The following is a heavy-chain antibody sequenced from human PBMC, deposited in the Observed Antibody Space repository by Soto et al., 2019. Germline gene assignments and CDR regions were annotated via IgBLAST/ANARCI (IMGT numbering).Heavy chain of an antibody. CDR1: GGSISSGGYY. J-gene: IGHJ5*02. CDR3: ARKQQLASAGWFDP. V-gene: IGHV4-31*03. D-gene: IGHD6-13*01. CDR2: IYYSGST. Sequence: QVQLQESGPGLVKPSQTLSLTCTVSGGSISSGGYYWSWIRQHPGKGLEWIGYIYYSGSTYYNPSLKSRVTISVDTSKNQCSLKLSSVTAADTAVYYCARKQQLASAGWFDPWGQGTLVTVSS.